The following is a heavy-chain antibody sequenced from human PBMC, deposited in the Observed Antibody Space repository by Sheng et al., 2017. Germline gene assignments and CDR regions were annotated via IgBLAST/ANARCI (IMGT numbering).Heavy chain of an antibody. CDR3: ARDRFFESDDYYYYFDY. CDR2: IHTSGTH. V-gene: IGHV4-4*07. CDR1: GGSISSYY. D-gene: IGHD3-22*01. J-gene: IGHJ4*02. Sequence: QVQLQESGPGLVKPSETLSLTCTVSGGSISSYYWSWIRQPAGKGLEWIGRIHTSGTHNYSPSLKSRVTISIDTSKNRFSLNLSSVTAADTAVYYCARDRFFESDDYYYYFDYWGQGTLVTVSS.